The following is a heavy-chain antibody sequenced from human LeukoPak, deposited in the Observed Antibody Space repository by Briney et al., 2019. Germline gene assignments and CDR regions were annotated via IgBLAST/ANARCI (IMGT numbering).Heavy chain of an antibody. D-gene: IGHD5-24*01. CDR3: ASRPGWLQKYFQH. Sequence: GGSLRPSCAASGFTFSSYSMYWVRQAPGKGLEWVSSISSSSSYIYYADSVKGRYTISRDNAKNSLYLQMNSLRAEDTAVYYCASRPGWLQKYFQHWGQGTLVTVSS. V-gene: IGHV3-21*01. CDR1: GFTFSSYS. J-gene: IGHJ1*01. CDR2: ISSSSSYI.